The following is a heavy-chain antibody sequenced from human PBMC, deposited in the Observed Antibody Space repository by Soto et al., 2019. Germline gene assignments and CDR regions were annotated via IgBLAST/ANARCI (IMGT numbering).Heavy chain of an antibody. CDR3: ARRSPGVTTTSRYYYYMDV. D-gene: IGHD4-17*01. V-gene: IGHV3-48*04. CDR1: GFTFSSYS. Sequence: PGGSLRLSCAASGFTFSSYSMNWVRQAPGKGLEWVSSITSTSSTIKYADSVEGRFTISRDNAKNSLYLQMNSLKTEDTAVYYYARRSPGVTTTSRYYYYMDVWGKGTTVTVSS. J-gene: IGHJ6*03. CDR2: ITSTSSTI.